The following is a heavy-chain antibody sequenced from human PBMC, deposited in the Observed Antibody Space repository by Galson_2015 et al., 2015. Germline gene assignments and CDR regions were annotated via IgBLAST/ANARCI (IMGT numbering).Heavy chain of an antibody. Sequence: QSGAEVKKPGESLKISCKSSGYRFTSYWIGWVRQMPGKGLEWMGIIYPGDSDTRYSPSFQGQVTISADKSISTAYLQWSSLKASDTAMYYCARRIAVAGTGYYGMDVWGQGTTVTVSS. V-gene: IGHV5-51*01. D-gene: IGHD6-19*01. CDR2: IYPGDSDT. CDR3: ARRIAVAGTGYYGMDV. CDR1: GYRFTSYW. J-gene: IGHJ6*02.